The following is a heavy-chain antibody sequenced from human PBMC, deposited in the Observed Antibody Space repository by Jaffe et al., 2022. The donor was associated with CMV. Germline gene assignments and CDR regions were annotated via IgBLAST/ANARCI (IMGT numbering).Heavy chain of an antibody. CDR2: IYYSGKT. CDR1: GGSININSHY. V-gene: IGHV4-39*02. D-gene: IGHD1-1*01. Sequence: QLQLQESGPGLVKPSETLSLTCTVSGGSININSHYWGWVRQPPGKGLEWIGSIYYSGKTDFNPSLKSRVTMSVDTSKNQFSLKLTSVTATDTAVYYCAREDRNNWPPNWFDLWGQGTLVTVSS. CDR3: AREDRNNWPPNWFDL. J-gene: IGHJ5*02.